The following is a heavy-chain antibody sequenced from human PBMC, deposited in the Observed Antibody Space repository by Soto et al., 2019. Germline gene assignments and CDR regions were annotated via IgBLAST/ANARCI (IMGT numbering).Heavy chain of an antibody. CDR1: GFTFSSYA. CDR3: ARDYYRFNSGYGFSMDV. D-gene: IGHD5-12*01. Sequence: QVQLVESGGGVVQPGRSLRLSCAASGFTFSSYAMHWVRQAPGKGLEWVAVISYDGSNKYYADSVKGRFTISRDNSKNTLYPPMNSLRAEDTAVYYCARDYYRFNSGYGFSMDVWAQGTTVTVSS. J-gene: IGHJ6*02. CDR2: ISYDGSNK. V-gene: IGHV3-30*14.